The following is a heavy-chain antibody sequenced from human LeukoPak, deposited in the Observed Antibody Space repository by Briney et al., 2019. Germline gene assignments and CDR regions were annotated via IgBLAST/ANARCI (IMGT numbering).Heavy chain of an antibody. CDR1: GFTFSDYS. J-gene: IGHJ6*03. CDR3: AKGSGSHLDYYYYYMDV. V-gene: IGHV3-21*04. CDR2: IDSSSSYI. D-gene: IGHD6-19*01. Sequence: PGGSLRLSCAASGFTFSDYSMTWVRQAPGKGLEWVSSIDSSSSYIFYADSMKGRFTISRDNAKNSLYLQMNSLRAEDMALYYCAKGSGSHLDYYYYYMDVWGKGTTVTVSS.